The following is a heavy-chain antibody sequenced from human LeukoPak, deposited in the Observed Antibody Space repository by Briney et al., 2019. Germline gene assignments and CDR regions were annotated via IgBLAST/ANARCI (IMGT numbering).Heavy chain of an antibody. D-gene: IGHD6-6*01. CDR2: ISTTGGST. Sequence: GGSLRLSCAASGFTFSSYGMSWVRQAPGKGLEWVSAISTTGGSTYYADSVKGRFTISRDNAKNSLYLQMNSLRAEDTAVYYCARGATVSSSLLYWGQGTLVTVSS. J-gene: IGHJ4*02. CDR1: GFTFSSYG. CDR3: ARGATVSSSLLY. V-gene: IGHV3-21*01.